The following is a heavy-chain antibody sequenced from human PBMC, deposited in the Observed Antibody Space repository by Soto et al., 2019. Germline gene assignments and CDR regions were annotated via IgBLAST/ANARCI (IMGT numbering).Heavy chain of an antibody. CDR3: ARQAFDGHFASTYFDS. CDR2: IYPGDSDS. J-gene: IGHJ5*01. CDR1: GYHFATYW. Sequence: GDSLKLSCDGFGYHFATYWIAWARQMPGTGLEYMGIIYPGDSDSRYSPSFQGQVTFSADKSISTAYLQWSSLKASDTAMYYWARQAFDGHFASTYFDSSGKETMVTHSS. D-gene: IGHD3-3*02. V-gene: IGHV5-51*01.